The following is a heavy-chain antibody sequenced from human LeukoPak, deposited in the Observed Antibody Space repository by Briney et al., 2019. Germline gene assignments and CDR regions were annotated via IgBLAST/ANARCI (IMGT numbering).Heavy chain of an antibody. CDR2: IYYSGST. CDR3: ASLTNYYGSGSYLL. CDR1: GGPISSSSYY. V-gene: IGHV4-39*01. J-gene: IGHJ4*02. D-gene: IGHD3-10*01. Sequence: KPSETLSLNCTVSGGPISSSSYYLGWIRQPPGKGVEWIGSIYYSGSTYYNPSLKSRVNISVDTSKNQFSLKLSSVTAADTAVYYCASLTNYYGSGSYLLWGQGTLVTVSS.